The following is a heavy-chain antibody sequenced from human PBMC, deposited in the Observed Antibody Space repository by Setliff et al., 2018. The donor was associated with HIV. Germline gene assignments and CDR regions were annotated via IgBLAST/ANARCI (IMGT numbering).Heavy chain of an antibody. V-gene: IGHV4-39*01. Sequence: PSETLSLTCSVSGGSVSDSNVYWNWIRQSPGKGLEWIGNIYYDGSAYYNPSLKSRVTILIDTSTNQFSLKLTSVTAADTAVYYCARLRQWLAFFDSWGQGTLVTVSS. CDR3: ARLRQWLAFFDS. CDR2: IYYDGSA. CDR1: GGSVSDSNVY. D-gene: IGHD6-19*01. J-gene: IGHJ4*02.